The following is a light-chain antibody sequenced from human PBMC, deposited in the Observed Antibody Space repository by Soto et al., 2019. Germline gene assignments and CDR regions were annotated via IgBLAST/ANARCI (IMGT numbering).Light chain of an antibody. Sequence: EIVLTQSPGTLSLSPGERATLSCRASQSVRNNFLAWYQQKPGQAPRLLIYGASSSATGIPDRFGGSGSGTDFTLTISGLEPEDLAVYYCQQYGSSPTFGGGTKVEIK. CDR3: QQYGSSPT. CDR2: GAS. CDR1: QSVRNNF. J-gene: IGKJ4*01. V-gene: IGKV3-20*01.